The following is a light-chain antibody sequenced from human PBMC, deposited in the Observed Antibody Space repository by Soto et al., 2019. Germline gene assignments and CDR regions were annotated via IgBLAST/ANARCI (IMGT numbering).Light chain of an antibody. CDR3: QQYGRSLPT. Sequence: ENVLTQSPDILSLSPGERVTLSCRASQSISNSYLAWYQQKPGQAPRVLIYGASNRATGTPDRFSGSGSGTDFTRTISRLQPEDFALYYCQQYGRSLPTFGRGTKLEIK. V-gene: IGKV3-20*01. CDR2: GAS. CDR1: QSISNSY. J-gene: IGKJ2*01.